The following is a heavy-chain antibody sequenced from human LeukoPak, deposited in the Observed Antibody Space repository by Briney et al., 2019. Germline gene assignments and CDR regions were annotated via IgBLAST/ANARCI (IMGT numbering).Heavy chain of an antibody. J-gene: IGHJ4*02. CDR2: MYYSGNT. CDR3: AREPLDY. V-gene: IGHV4-39*02. CDR1: GGSISSSTHC. Sequence: PSETLSLTCTVSGGSISSSTHCWSWVRQPPGKGLEWIGCMYYSGNTYYSSSLKGRVTISLDTPKNQFSLRLNSVTASDTAVYYCAREPLDYWGQGTLVTVSS.